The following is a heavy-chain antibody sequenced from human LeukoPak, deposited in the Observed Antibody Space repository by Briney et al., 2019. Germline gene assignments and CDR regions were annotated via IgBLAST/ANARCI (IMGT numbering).Heavy chain of an antibody. Sequence: GGSLRLSCAASGFTFNSYGMHWVRQAPGKGLEWVAFLGYDGSNRYNADSVKGRFTISRDNSKNTLYLQMNSLRADDTAVYYCAKDGHCSSTSCHYFDYWGQGTLVTVSS. V-gene: IGHV3-30*02. CDR1: GFTFNSYG. J-gene: IGHJ4*02. CDR2: LGYDGSNR. CDR3: AKDGHCSSTSCHYFDY. D-gene: IGHD2-2*01.